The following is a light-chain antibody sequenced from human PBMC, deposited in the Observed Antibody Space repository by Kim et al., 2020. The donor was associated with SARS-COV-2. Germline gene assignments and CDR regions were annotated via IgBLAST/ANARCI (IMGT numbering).Light chain of an antibody. CDR3: QQNYNMHT. Sequence: LTGSVGDRVTITGRASQSIRTYLNWYQQKPGKAPKLLIYGASTLQSGVPSRFSGSGSGTDFTLSISSLQPDDFATYYCQQNYNMHTFGQGTKLEI. V-gene: IGKV1-39*01. J-gene: IGKJ2*01. CDR1: QSIRTY. CDR2: GAS.